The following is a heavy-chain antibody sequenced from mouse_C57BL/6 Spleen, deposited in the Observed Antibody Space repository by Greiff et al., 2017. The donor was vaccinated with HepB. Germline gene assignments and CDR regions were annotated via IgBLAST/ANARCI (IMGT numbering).Heavy chain of an antibody. CDR3: ARYYGSDWYFDV. V-gene: IGHV1-69*01. CDR2: IDPSDSYT. CDR1: GYTFTSYW. Sequence: VQLQQPGAELVMPGASVKLSCKASGYTFTSYWMHWVKQRPGQGLEWIGEIDPSDSYTNYNQKFKGKSTLTVDKSSSTAYMQLSSLTSEDSAVYYGARYYGSDWYFDVWGTGTTVTVSS. D-gene: IGHD1-1*01. J-gene: IGHJ1*03.